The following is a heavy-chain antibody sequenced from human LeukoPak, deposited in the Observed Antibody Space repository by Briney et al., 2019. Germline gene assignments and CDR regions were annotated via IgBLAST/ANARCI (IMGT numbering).Heavy chain of an antibody. CDR2: ISAYNGST. D-gene: IGHD3-10*01. J-gene: IGHJ5*02. CDR1: GYTFTSYG. Sequence: ASVKVSCKASGYTFTSYGISWVRQAPGQGLEWMGWISAYNGSTNYAQKLQGRVTMTTDTSTSTAYMELRSLRSDDTAVYYCARRGYYGSGSYYNEGGWFDPWGQGTLVTVSS. V-gene: IGHV1-18*01. CDR3: ARRGYYGSGSYYNEGGWFDP.